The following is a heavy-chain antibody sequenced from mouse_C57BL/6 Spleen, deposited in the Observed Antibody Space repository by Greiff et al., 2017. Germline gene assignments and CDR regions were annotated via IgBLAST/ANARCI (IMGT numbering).Heavy chain of an antibody. V-gene: IGHV1-59*01. J-gene: IGHJ4*01. CDR3: ARGYYGSSPYAMDY. CDR1: GYTFTSYW. Sequence: VQLQQPGAELVRPGTSVKLSCKASGYTFTSYWMPWVKQRPGQGLEWIGGIDPSDSYTNYNQKFKGKATLTADTSSSTAYMQLSSLTSEDSAVYYCARGYYGSSPYAMDYWGQGTSVTVSS. D-gene: IGHD1-1*01. CDR2: IDPSDSYT.